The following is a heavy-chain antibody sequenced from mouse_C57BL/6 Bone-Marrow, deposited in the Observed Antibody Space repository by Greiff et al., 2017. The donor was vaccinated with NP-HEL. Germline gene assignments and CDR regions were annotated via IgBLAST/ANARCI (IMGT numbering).Heavy chain of an antibody. V-gene: IGHV1-55*01. CDR1: GYTFTSYW. CDR3: ASSPPLYYYGSSPCYFDY. CDR2: IYPGSGST. Sequence: VQLQQPGAELVKPGASVKMSCKASGYTFTSYWITWVKQRPGQGLEWIGDIYPGSGSTNYNEKFKSKATLTVDTSSSTAYMQLSSLTSEDSAVYYCASSPPLYYYGSSPCYFDYWGQGTTLTVSS. J-gene: IGHJ2*01. D-gene: IGHD1-1*01.